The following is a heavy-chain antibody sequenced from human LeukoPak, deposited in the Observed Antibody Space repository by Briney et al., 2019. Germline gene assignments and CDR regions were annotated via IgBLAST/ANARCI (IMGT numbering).Heavy chain of an antibody. J-gene: IGHJ2*01. Sequence: PSETLSLTCAVYGGSFSGYYWSWIRQPPGKGLEWIGEINHSGSTNYNPSLKSRVTISVDTSKNQFSLHLNAVTAADTAVYYCARDSAARSDLWGRGTLVTVAS. CDR1: GGSFSGYY. CDR3: ARDSAARSDL. V-gene: IGHV4-34*01. CDR2: INHSGST. D-gene: IGHD2-15*01.